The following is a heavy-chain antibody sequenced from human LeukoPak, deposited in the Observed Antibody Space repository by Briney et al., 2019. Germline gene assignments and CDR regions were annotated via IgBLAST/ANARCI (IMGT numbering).Heavy chain of an antibody. D-gene: IGHD6-19*01. Sequence: SETLSLTCTVSGGSISSYYWSWIRQPPGRGLEWIGYIYYSGSTNYNPSLKSRVTMSVDTSKNQFSLKLSSVTAADTAVYYCARHDPGIAEAADYWGQGTLVTVSS. CDR3: ARHDPGIAEAADY. J-gene: IGHJ4*02. V-gene: IGHV4-59*08. CDR2: IYYSGST. CDR1: GGSISSYY.